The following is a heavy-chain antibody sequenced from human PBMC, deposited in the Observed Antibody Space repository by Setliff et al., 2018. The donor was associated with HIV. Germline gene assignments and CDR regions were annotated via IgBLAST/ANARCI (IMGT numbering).Heavy chain of an antibody. CDR3: VRVAGFSSSWFAY. J-gene: IGHJ5*01. CDR1: GFSFSYYW. V-gene: IGHV3-74*03. D-gene: IGHD6-13*01. CDR2: INSDGSTV. Sequence: GGSLRLSCAASGFSFSYYWMHWVRQAPGKRLEWVARINSDGSTVEHAGAVKGRLTISGDNARNTLYLEMNSLRVEDAAMYYCVRVAGFSSSWFAYWGQGTLVTVSS.